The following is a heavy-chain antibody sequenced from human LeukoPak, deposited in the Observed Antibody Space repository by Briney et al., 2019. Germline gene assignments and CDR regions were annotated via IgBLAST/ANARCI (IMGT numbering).Heavy chain of an antibody. CDR2: INPSGGST. V-gene: IGHV1-46*01. J-gene: IGHJ4*02. CDR1: GYTFTSYY. CDR3: ARERDIAAAGTWGFDY. D-gene: IGHD6-13*01. Sequence: GASVKVSRKASGYTFTSYYMHWVRQAPGQGLEWMGIINPSGGSTSYAQKFQGRVTMTRDTSTSTVYMELSSLTSEDTAVYYCARERDIAAAGTWGFDYWGQGTLVTVSS.